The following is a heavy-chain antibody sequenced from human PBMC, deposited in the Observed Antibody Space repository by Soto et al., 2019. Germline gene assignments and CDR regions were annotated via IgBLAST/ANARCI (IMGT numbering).Heavy chain of an antibody. V-gene: IGHV4-59*01. D-gene: IGHD2-2*01. Sequence: PSETLSLTCTVSGGSISSYYWSWIRQPPGKGLEWIGYIYYSGSTNYNPSLKSRVTISVDTSKNQFSLKLSSVTAADTAVYYCARDQVPDCSSTSCPYYYYYGMDVWGQGTTVTVSS. CDR3: ARDQVPDCSSTSCPYYYYYGMDV. CDR2: IYYSGST. CDR1: GGSISSYY. J-gene: IGHJ6*02.